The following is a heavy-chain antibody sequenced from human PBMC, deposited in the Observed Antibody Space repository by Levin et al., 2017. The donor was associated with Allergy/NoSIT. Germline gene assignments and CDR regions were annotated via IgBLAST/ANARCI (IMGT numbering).Heavy chain of an antibody. CDR2: IFYSGTT. J-gene: IGHJ6*02. Sequence: SGGSLRLSCTVSGDSISSYYWSWIRQPPGKGLEWIGYIFYSGTTNYKPSLKSRVTISIDRSKKQFSLELRSVTAADTAVYFCARDRGIRSTGVYGMDVWGPGTTVTVSS. CDR1: GDSISSYY. CDR3: ARDRGIRSTGVYGMDV. V-gene: IGHV4-59*01. D-gene: IGHD3-10*01.